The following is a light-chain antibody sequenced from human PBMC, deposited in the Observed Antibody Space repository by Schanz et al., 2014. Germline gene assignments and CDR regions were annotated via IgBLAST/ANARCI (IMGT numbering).Light chain of an antibody. Sequence: QSALTQPPSVSGSPGQSVTISCPGTSSDIGSYNRVSWYQQPPGAAPKLIIYEVTYRPSGVPDRFSGSKSGNTASLTISGLQAEDEADYYCCSYAGSNNLGVFGGGTKLTVL. CDR2: EVT. CDR3: CSYAGSNNLGV. CDR1: SSDIGSYNR. J-gene: IGLJ3*02. V-gene: IGLV2-18*02.